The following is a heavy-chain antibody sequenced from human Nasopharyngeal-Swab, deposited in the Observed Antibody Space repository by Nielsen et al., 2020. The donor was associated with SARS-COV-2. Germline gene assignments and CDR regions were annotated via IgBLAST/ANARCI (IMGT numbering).Heavy chain of an antibody. D-gene: IGHD6-13*01. J-gene: IGHJ4*02. CDR1: GASIAYSTIY. CDR2: IYYNGNT. CDR3: VRSSSWYYFDY. V-gene: IGHV4-39*01. Sequence: SETLSLTCTVSGASIAYSTIYWGWIRQPPGKGLEWIGNIYYNGNTYQNPSLKSRLTISVDKSKNQFFLQLSSVTAADTAVYYCVRSSSWYYFDYWAQGTQVTVSS.